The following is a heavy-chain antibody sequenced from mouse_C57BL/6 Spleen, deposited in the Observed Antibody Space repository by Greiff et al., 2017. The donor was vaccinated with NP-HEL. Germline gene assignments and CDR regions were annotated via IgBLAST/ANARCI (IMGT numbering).Heavy chain of an antibody. CDR3: TREGPRWGDYFDD. J-gene: IGHJ2*01. CDR2: ISSGGDYI. Sequence: EVQLMESGEGLVKPGGSLKLSCAASGFTFSSYAMSWVRQTPEKRLEWVAYISSGGDYIYYADTVKGRFTISRDNARNTLYLQMSSLKSEDTAMYYCTREGPRWGDYFDDWGKGTTLTVSS. D-gene: IGHD3-3*01. V-gene: IGHV5-9-1*02. CDR1: GFTFSSYA.